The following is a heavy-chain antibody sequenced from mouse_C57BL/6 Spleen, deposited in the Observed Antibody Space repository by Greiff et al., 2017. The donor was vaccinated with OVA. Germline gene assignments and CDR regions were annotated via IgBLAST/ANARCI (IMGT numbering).Heavy chain of an antibody. V-gene: IGHV2-2*01. CDR3: ARRARDAMDY. CDR1: GFSLTSYG. J-gene: IGHJ4*01. CDR2: IWSGGST. Sequence: VQLQQSGPGLVQPSQSLSITCTDSGFSLTSYGVHWFRQSPGKGLEWLGVIWSGGSTDYNAAFISRLSISKDNSKSQVFFKMNSLQADDTTIYYCARRARDAMDYWGQGTSVTVSS. D-gene: IGHD3-3*01.